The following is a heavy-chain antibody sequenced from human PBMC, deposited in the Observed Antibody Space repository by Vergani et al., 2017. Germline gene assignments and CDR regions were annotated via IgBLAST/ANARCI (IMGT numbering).Heavy chain of an antibody. J-gene: IGHJ3*02. Sequence: EVQLLESGGGLVQPGGSLRLSCAASGFTFSSYAMSWVRQAPGKGLEWVSAIGNGGDSAFYRDSVKGRFTISRDNSKNTLYLQVNSLRAEDTAVYFCAXTFGSTGSGGFDIWGQGTMVTVSS. CDR3: AXTFGSTGSGGFDI. V-gene: IGHV3-23*01. CDR2: IGNGGDSA. D-gene: IGHD1-26*01. CDR1: GFTFSSYA.